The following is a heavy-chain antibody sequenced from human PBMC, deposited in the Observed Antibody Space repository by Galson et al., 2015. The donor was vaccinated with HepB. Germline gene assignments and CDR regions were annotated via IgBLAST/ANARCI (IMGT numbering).Heavy chain of an antibody. J-gene: IGHJ3*02. CDR1: GFSLSTSGVC. Sequence: PALVKPTQTLTLTCTFSGFSLSTSGVCVSWIRQPPGKALEWLARIDWDDDKYYSTPLKTRLTISKDTSKNQVVLTMTNMDPVDTATYYCARIWTLDYYGSGSYYKPNDAFDIWGQGTMVTVSS. D-gene: IGHD3-10*01. CDR3: ARIWTLDYYGSGSYYKPNDAFDI. CDR2: IDWDDDK. V-gene: IGHV2-70*11.